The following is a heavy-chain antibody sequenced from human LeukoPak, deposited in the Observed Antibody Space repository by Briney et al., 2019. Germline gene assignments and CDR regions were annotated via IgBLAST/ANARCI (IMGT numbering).Heavy chain of an antibody. J-gene: IGHJ6*02. CDR2: IRSKANSYVT. Sequence: GGSLKLSCAASGFSLSGSALQWVRQASGKGLEWLARIRSKANSYVTVYAASVEGRFTISRDDSENTAYLQMNSLSTEDTAVYYCTRHTDRYCSGAGCYVNYFYGLDVWGQGTTVTVS. CDR1: GFSLSGSA. CDR3: TRHTDRYCSGAGCYVNYFYGLDV. D-gene: IGHD2-15*01. V-gene: IGHV3-73*01.